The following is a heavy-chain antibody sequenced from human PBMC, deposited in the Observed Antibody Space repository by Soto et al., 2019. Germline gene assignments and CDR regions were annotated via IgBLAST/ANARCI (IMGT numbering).Heavy chain of an antibody. J-gene: IGHJ4*02. CDR2: IYYSGST. D-gene: IGHD6-13*01. V-gene: IGHV4-39*01. CDR1: GGSISSSSYY. CDR3: ARHRGKDTRAALDY. Sequence: QLQLQESGPGLVKPSETLSLTCTVSGGSISSSSYYWGWIRQPPGKGLEWIGSIYYSGSTYYNPSLKSRVTISVDTSKNQFSLKLSSVTAADTAVYYCARHRGKDTRAALDYWGQGTLVTVSS.